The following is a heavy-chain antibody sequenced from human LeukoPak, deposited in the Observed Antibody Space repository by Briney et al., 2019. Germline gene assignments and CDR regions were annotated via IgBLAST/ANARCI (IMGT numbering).Heavy chain of an antibody. CDR2: IYYSGST. V-gene: IGHV4-59*01. CDR1: GGSISSYY. Sequence: PSETLSLTCTVSGGSISSYYWSWIRQPPGKGLKWIGYIYYSGSTNYNPSLKSRVTISVDTSKNQFSLKLSSVTAADTAVYYCARRGSTSYREFLYNWFDHWGQGTLVTVSS. CDR3: ARRGSTSYREFLYNWFDH. J-gene: IGHJ5*02. D-gene: IGHD3-10*01.